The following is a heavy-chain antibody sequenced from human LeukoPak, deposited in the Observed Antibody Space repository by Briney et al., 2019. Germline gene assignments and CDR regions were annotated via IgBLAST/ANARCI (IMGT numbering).Heavy chain of an antibody. CDR3: ARHVVGAAAGRLAYYYMDV. Sequence: SETLSLTCTVSGGSISSSSYYWGWIRQPPGKGLEWIGSIYYSGSTYYNPSLKSRVIISVDTSKNQFSLKLSSVTAADTAVYYCARHVVGAAAGRLAYYYMDVWGKGTTVTISS. CDR2: IYYSGST. D-gene: IGHD6-13*01. J-gene: IGHJ6*03. CDR1: GGSISSSSYY. V-gene: IGHV4-39*01.